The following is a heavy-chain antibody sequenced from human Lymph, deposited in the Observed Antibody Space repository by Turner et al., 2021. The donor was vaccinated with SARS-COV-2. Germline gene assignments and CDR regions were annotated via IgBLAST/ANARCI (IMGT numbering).Heavy chain of an antibody. CDR1: GFTVSSSY. Sequence: ELQLLGSGGGLVGPGGSLGPSCAASGFTVSSSYMSWVRQAPGKGLEWVSVIYSGGSTYCADSVKGRFTISRDNSKNTLYLQMNSLRAEDTAVYYCARAWGRYSYGFDYWGQGTLVTVSS. J-gene: IGHJ4*02. D-gene: IGHD5-18*01. CDR2: IYSGGST. V-gene: IGHV3-66*01. CDR3: ARAWGRYSYGFDY.